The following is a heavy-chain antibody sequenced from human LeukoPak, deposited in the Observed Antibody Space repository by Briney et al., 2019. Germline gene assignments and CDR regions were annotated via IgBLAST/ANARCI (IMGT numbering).Heavy chain of an antibody. CDR1: GFTFSSYA. CDR2: IWYDGSNK. D-gene: IGHD6-19*01. Sequence: GRSLRLSCAASGFTFSSYAMHWVRQAPGKGLEWVAVIWYDGSNKYYADSVKGRFTISRDNSKNTLYLQMNSLRAEDTAVYYCARDIGSGWPHTVDYWGQGTLVTVSS. J-gene: IGHJ4*02. CDR3: ARDIGSGWPHTVDY. V-gene: IGHV3-33*08.